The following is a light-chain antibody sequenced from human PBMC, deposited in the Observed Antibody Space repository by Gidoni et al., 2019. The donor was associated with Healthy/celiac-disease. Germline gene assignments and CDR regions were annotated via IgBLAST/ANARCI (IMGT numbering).Light chain of an antibody. CDR2: LGS. CDR1: QSLLHSNGYNY. V-gene: IGKV2-28*01. Sequence: DIVMTQSPLSLPVTPGEPASISCRSSQSLLHSNGYNYLDWYLQKPGQSPLLLIYLGSNRASGGPDRFSGSGSGTDFTLKISRVEAEDVGVYYCMQALQTAVTFGQGTKVEIK. J-gene: IGKJ1*01. CDR3: MQALQTAVT.